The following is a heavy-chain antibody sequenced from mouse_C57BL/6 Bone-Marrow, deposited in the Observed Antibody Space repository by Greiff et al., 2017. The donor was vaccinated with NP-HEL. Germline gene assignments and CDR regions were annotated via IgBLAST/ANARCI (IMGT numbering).Heavy chain of an antibody. V-gene: IGHV1-69*01. J-gene: IGHJ2*01. CDR3: ASRVITTVGYYFDY. Sequence: VQLQQPGAELVMPGASVKLSCKASGYTFTSYWMHWVKQRPGQGLEWIGEIDPSDSYTNYNQKFKGKSTLTVDKSSSTAYMQLSSLTSEDSAVYYGASRVITTVGYYFDYWGQGTTLTVSS. CDR1: GYTFTSYW. D-gene: IGHD1-1*01. CDR2: IDPSDSYT.